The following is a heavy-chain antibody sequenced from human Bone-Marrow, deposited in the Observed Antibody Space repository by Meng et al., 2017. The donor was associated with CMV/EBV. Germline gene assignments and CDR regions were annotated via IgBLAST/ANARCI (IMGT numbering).Heavy chain of an antibody. CDR1: GFTFSSYA. J-gene: IGHJ3*02. CDR3: AKVTIAEYYYDSSGYYLGWAFDI. V-gene: IGHV3-23*01. D-gene: IGHD3-22*01. CDR2: ISGSGGST. Sequence: GESLKISCAGSGFTFSSYAMSWVRQAPGKGLEWVSAISGSGGSTYYADSVKGRFTISRDNSKNTLYLQMTSLRAEDTAVYYCAKVTIAEYYYDSSGYYLGWAFDIWGQGTMVTVSS.